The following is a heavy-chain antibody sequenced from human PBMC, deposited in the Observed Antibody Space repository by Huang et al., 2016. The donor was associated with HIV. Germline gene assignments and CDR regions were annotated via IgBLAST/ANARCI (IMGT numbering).Heavy chain of an antibody. J-gene: IGHJ2*01. CDR2: IYYSGST. V-gene: IGHV4-59*11. D-gene: IGHD2-15*01. CDR3: ARVARGPNWYFDL. CDR1: GGSISSHH. Sequence: QVQLQESGPGLVKPSETLSLTCTVSGGSISSHHYSWIRQPPGTGLEWIGIIYYSGSTNYIPSLKSRATISLDTSKNHFSLRLRSVTAADTAVYYCARVARGPNWYFDLWGRGTLVTVSS.